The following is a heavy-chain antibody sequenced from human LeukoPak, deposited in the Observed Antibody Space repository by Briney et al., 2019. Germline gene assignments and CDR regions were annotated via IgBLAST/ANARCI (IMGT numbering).Heavy chain of an antibody. CDR2: MYGGMREM. Sequence: GGSLRLSCEVSGFTFSDSWMHWVRQTPGKGLVWVSRMYGGMREMSYADSVKGRFTISRDNSKNTLYLQMNSLRAEDTAVYYCARPVGYYSYFDYWGQGTLVTVSS. CDR1: GFTFSDSW. D-gene: IGHD3-22*01. V-gene: IGHV3-74*01. J-gene: IGHJ4*02. CDR3: ARPVGYYSYFDY.